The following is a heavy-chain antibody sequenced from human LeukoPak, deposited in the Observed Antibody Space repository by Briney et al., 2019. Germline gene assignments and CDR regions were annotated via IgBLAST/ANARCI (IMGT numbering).Heavy chain of an antibody. CDR2: IYYSGST. Sequence: SETLSLTCTLSGGSIISYYWSWIRQPPRKGLEWIGYIYYSGSTNYNPSLKSRVTISVDTSKNQFSLKLSFVTAADTAVYYCERSILRYYYDASGYYPYYFDYWGLGMLVTVSS. CDR3: ERSILRYYYDASGYYPYYFDY. V-gene: IGHV4-59*08. D-gene: IGHD3-22*01. J-gene: IGHJ4*02. CDR1: GGSIISYY.